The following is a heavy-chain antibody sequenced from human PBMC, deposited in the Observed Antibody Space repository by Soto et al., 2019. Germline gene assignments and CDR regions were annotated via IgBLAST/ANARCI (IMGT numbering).Heavy chain of an antibody. CDR1: GGSMRSYF. Sequence: SETLSLTCAVSGGSMRSYFWSWIRQPAGKGLEWIGRIYSSGSTSYNPSLKSRVTMSVDTSKNQVSLRLNSMTAADTAVYYCARGLSAFDPWGQGTLVTVYS. D-gene: IGHD3-16*01. CDR3: ARGLSAFDP. CDR2: IYSSGST. V-gene: IGHV4-4*07. J-gene: IGHJ5*02.